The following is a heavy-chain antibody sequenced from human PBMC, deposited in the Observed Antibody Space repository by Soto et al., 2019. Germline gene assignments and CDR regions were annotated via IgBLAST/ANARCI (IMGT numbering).Heavy chain of an antibody. D-gene: IGHD3-9*01. V-gene: IGHV4-34*01. CDR2: INHSGST. Sequence: PSETLSLTCAVYGGSFSGYYWSWIRQPPGKGLEWIGEINHSGSTNYNPSLKSRVTISVDTSKNQFSLKLSSVTAADTAVYYCARGGVGDDILTGYYYYYYGMDVWGQGTTVTVS. CDR3: ARGGVGDDILTGYYYYYYGMDV. CDR1: GGSFSGYY. J-gene: IGHJ6*02.